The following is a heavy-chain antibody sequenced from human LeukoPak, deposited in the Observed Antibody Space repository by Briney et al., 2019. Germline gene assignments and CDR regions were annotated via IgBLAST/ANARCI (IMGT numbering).Heavy chain of an antibody. J-gene: IGHJ4*02. CDR3: ARTNPVYGDYDY. CDR1: WFTVTDNY. CDR2: VYPDGRT. D-gene: IGHD4-17*01. V-gene: IGHV3-53*01. Sequence: PGGSLRLSCAVSWFTVTDNYMSWVRQAPGRGRQWVSVVYPDGRTYYADSVKGRFTISRDNSRNTLLLQLNSLRADDTAVYYCARTNPVYGDYDYWGQGTLVTVSS.